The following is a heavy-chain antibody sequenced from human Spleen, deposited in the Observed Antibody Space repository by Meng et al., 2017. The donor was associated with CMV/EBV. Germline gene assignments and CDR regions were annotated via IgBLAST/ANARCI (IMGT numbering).Heavy chain of an antibody. CDR2: IKQDGSEK. J-gene: IGHJ4*02. CDR3: ARDHFGVVPYY. D-gene: IGHD3-3*01. CDR1: GFTFSSYW. V-gene: IGHV3-7*01. Sequence: GESLKISCAASGFTFSSYWMSWVRQAPGKGLKWVANIKQDGSEKYYVDSVKGRFTISRDNAKNSLYLQMNSLRAEDTAVYYCARDHFGVVPYYWGQGTLVTVSS.